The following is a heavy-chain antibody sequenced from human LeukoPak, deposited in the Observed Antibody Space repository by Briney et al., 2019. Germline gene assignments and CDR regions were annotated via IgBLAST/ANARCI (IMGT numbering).Heavy chain of an antibody. CDR2: IYTSGST. D-gene: IGHD6-13*01. J-gene: IGHJ2*01. CDR1: GGSIRSYY. CDR3: ARVIAAAGSDWYFDL. V-gene: IGHV4-4*07. Sequence: PSETLSLTCTVSGGSIRSYYWAWIRQPPGKGLEWIGRIYTSGSTNYNPSLKSRVTMSVDTSKNQFSLKLSSVTAADTAVYYCARVIAAAGSDWYFDLWGRGTLVTVSS.